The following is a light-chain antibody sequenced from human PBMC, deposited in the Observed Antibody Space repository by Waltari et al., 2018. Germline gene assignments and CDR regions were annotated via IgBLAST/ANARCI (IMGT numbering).Light chain of an antibody. CDR3: QQYGTSPYT. J-gene: IGKJ2*01. CDR1: QSVSSSY. V-gene: IGKV3-20*01. CDR2: GAS. Sequence: EIVLTQSPDTLSLSPGERATPSCRASQSVSSSYLVWYQQKPGQAPRLLIYGASSRATGIPDRFSGSGSGTDFTLTISRLEPEDFAVYYCQQYGTSPYTFGQGTKLEIK.